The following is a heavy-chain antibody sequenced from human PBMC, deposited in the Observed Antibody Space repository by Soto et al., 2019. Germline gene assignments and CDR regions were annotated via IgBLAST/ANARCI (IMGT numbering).Heavy chain of an antibody. Sequence: QVQLQESGPGLVKPSQTLSLTCTVSGGSISSGGYYWSWIRQHPGKGLEWIGYIYYSGSTYYNPSLESRVTISVDTTKIQFALKLCSVTAVDTAVYYCARSGTGESYFDYWGQGTLVTV. V-gene: IGHV4-31*03. D-gene: IGHD2-2*01. CDR1: GGSISSGGYY. CDR3: ARSGTGESYFDY. J-gene: IGHJ4*02. CDR2: IYYSGST.